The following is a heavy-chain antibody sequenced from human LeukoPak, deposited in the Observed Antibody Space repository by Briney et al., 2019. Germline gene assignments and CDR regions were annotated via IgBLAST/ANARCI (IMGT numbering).Heavy chain of an antibody. CDR1: GGSISTGGYS. Sequence: SPTLSLPCAVSGGSISTGGYSWSWIRQPPGKCLEWLGYIYHSGSTYYNPSLKSRVTISVDRSKNQFSLKLSSVTAADTAVYYCARGDGSGYSYGTIDYWGQGTLVTVSS. CDR2: IYHSGST. D-gene: IGHD5-18*01. J-gene: IGHJ4*02. V-gene: IGHV4-30-2*01. CDR3: ARGDGSGYSYGTIDY.